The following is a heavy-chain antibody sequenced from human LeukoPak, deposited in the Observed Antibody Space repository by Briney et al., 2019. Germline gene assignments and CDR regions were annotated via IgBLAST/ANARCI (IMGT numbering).Heavy chain of an antibody. CDR3: ARGDGPLWFGELPID. D-gene: IGHD3-10*01. J-gene: IGHJ4*02. CDR2: ISSSGSTI. CDR1: GFTFSSYE. V-gene: IGHV3-48*03. Sequence: GGSLRLSCAASGFTFSSYEMNWVRQAPGKGLEWVSYISSSGSTIYYADSVKGRFTISRDNAKNSLYLQMNSLRAEDTAVYYCARGDGPLWFGELPIDWGQGTLVTVSS.